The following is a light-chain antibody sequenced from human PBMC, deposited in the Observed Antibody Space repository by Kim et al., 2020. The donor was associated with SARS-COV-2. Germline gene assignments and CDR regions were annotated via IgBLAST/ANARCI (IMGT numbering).Light chain of an antibody. CDR3: QQRTNPLT. CDR2: DAS. Sequence: EIVLTQSPATLSLSPGERATLSCRASQSVNSDLVWYQQKPGQSPRLLIYDASNRATGIPARFSGSGFRTDFTLTISSLEPEDSAVYYCQQRTNPLTLGGGTKLEI. V-gene: IGKV3-11*01. CDR1: QSVNSD. J-gene: IGKJ4*01.